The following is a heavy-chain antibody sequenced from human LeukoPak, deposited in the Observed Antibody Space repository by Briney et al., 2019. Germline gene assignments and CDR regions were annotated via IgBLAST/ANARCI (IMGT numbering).Heavy chain of an antibody. CDR3: ARGTVVGAFDI. CDR2: ISYDGSNK. Sequence: PGGSLRLSCAASGFTFSSYAMHWVRQAPGKGLEWVAVISYDGSNKYYADSVKGRFTISRDNSKNTLYLQMNSLRAEDTAVYYCARGTVVGAFDIWGQGTMVTVSS. CDR1: GFTFSSYA. J-gene: IGHJ3*02. D-gene: IGHD4-23*01. V-gene: IGHV3-30*04.